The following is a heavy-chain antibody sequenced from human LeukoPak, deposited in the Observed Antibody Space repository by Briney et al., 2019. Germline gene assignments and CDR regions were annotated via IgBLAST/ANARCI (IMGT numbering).Heavy chain of an antibody. J-gene: IGHJ6*02. V-gene: IGHV3-30*18. Sequence: GRSLRLSCAASGFTFSSYGMHWVRQAPGKGLEWVAVISYDGSNKYYADSVKGRFTISRDNSKNTLYLQMNSLRAEDTAVYYCAKDPGPRSPYYYYGMDVWGQGTTVTVSS. CDR3: AKDPGPRSPYYYYGMDV. CDR2: ISYDGSNK. D-gene: IGHD1-1*01. CDR1: GFTFSSYG.